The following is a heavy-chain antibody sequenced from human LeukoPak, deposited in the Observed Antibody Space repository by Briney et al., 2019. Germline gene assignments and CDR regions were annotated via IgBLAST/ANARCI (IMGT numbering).Heavy chain of an antibody. Sequence: GASVTLSCKASGYTFTVRYIHWVRQAPGQGLEWMGRINPNSGATNNAEKFQGRVTVTRDTSISTAYMELTKLTYDDPAVYYCARARVSVSPSSDYWRQGTLVTVSS. CDR1: GYTFTVRY. D-gene: IGHD6-6*01. CDR2: INPNSGAT. CDR3: ARARVSVSPSSDY. J-gene: IGHJ4*02. V-gene: IGHV1-2*06.